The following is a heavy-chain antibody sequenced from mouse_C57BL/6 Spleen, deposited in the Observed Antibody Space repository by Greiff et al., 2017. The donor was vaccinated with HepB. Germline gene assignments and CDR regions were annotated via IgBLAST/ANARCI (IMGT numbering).Heavy chain of an antibody. CDR3: AKRDDYDEGAWFAY. V-gene: IGHV2-5*01. Sequence: VQLQQSGPGLVQPSQSLSITCTVSGFSLTSYGVHWVHQSPGKGLEWLGVIWRGGSTDYNAAFMSRLSITKDNSKSQVFFKMNSLQADDTAIYYCAKRDDYDEGAWFAYWGQGTLVTVSA. CDR1: GFSLTSYG. D-gene: IGHD2-4*01. CDR2: IWRGGST. J-gene: IGHJ3*01.